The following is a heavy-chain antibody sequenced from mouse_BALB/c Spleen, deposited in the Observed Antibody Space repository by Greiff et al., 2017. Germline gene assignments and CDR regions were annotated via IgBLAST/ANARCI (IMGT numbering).Heavy chain of an antibody. CDR2: IWAGGST. J-gene: IGHJ4*01. CDR3: ARDGVTTATGNAMDY. CDR1: GFSLTSYG. Sequence: VKLMESGPGLVAPSQSLSITCTVSGFSLTSYGVHWVRQPPGKGLEWLGVIWAGGSTNYNSALMSRLSISKDNSKSQVFLKMNSLQTDDTAMYYCARDGVTTATGNAMDYWGQGTSGTVSS. V-gene: IGHV2-9*02. D-gene: IGHD1-2*01.